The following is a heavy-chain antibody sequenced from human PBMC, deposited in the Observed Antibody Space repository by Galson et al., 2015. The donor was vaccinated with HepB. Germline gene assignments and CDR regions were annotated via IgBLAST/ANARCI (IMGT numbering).Heavy chain of an antibody. Sequence: SLRLSCAASGFTFSSYAMHWVRQAPGKGLEYVSAISSNGGSTYYANSVKGRFTISRDNSKNTLYLQMGSLRAEDMAVYYCARSPVRGRTDWGSGPDYWGQGTLVTVSS. D-gene: IGHD7-27*01. CDR1: GFTFSSYA. J-gene: IGHJ4*02. CDR2: ISSNGGST. V-gene: IGHV3-64*01. CDR3: ARSPVRGRTDWGSGPDY.